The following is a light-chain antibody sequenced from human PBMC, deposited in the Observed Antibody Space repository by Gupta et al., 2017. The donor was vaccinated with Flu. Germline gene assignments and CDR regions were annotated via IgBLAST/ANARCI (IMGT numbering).Light chain of an antibody. CDR1: QSVSSN. CDR3: KQDNNWPRT. V-gene: IGKV3-15*01. Sequence: EIGMTQSPSTLSLSPGQSATLSCQACQSVSSNLAWYQQTPGQATRLLIYGASTRETGIPDRFSGSGSGTEFTLNISSLQSEDFAVYYCKQDNNWPRTFGQGTKVEIK. J-gene: IGKJ1*01. CDR2: GAS.